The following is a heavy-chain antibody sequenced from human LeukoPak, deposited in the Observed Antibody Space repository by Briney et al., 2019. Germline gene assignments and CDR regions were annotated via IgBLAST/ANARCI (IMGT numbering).Heavy chain of an antibody. CDR3: ARDPGRCSSTSCYPDY. CDR2: ISSSSSYI. Sequence: GGSLRLSCAASGFTFSSYSMNWVRQAPGKGLEWVSSISSSSSYIYYADSVKGRFTISRDNAKNSLFLQMNSLRAEDTAVYYCARDPGRCSSTSCYPDYWGQGTLVTVSS. V-gene: IGHV3-21*01. CDR1: GFTFSSYS. J-gene: IGHJ4*02. D-gene: IGHD2-2*01.